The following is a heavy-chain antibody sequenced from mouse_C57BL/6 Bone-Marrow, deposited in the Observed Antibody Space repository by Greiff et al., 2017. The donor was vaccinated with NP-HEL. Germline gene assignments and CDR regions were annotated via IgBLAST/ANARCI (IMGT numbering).Heavy chain of an antibody. CDR1: GFPITSGYY. D-gene: IGHD4-1*02. V-gene: IGHV12-3*01. Sequence: VKLMESGPGLVKPSQSLFLTCSITGFPITSGYYWIWIRQSPGKPLEWMGYITHSGETFYNPSLQSPISITRETSKNQFFLQLNSVTTEDTAMYYCAGVTQLGKGFAYWGQGTLVTVSA. CDR3: AGVTQLGKGFAY. CDR2: ITHSGET. J-gene: IGHJ3*01.